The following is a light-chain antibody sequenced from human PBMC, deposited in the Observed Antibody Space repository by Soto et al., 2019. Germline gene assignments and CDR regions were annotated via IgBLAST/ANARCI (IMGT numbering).Light chain of an antibody. J-gene: IGKJ2*01. CDR3: QQYKSFSPYT. V-gene: IGKV1-5*01. CDR2: DAS. Sequence: DIQMTQSPSTLSASVGDRVTITCRASQSIGYWLGWYQQKPGKAPKLLIYDASTLGSGVPSTFSASGSETEFTLTISSLQADHSATYYCQQYKSFSPYTFGQGTRLQIK. CDR1: QSIGYW.